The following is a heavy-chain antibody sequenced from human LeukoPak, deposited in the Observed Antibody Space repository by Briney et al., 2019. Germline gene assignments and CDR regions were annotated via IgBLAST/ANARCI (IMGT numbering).Heavy chain of an antibody. J-gene: IGHJ6*03. V-gene: IGHV3-30-3*01. CDR3: AKVPGGSSWYNYYYYMDV. CDR2: ISYDGSNK. CDR1: GFTFSSYA. D-gene: IGHD6-13*01. Sequence: PGGSLRLSCAASGFTFSSYAMHWVRQAPGKGLEWVAVISYDGSNKYYADSVKGRFTISRDNSKNTLYLQMNSLRAEDTAVYYCAKVPGGSSWYNYYYYMDVWGKGTTVTVSS.